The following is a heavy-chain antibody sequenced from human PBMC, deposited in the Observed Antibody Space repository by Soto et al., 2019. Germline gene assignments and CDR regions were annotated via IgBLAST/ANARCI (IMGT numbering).Heavy chain of an antibody. J-gene: IGHJ5*02. Sequence: SETLSLTCTVSGGSISSYYWSWIRQPPGKGLEWIGYIYYSGSTNYNPSLKSRVTISVDTSKNQLSLKLSSVTAADTAVYYCARDRLAAAGTRYRWFDPWGQGTLVTVYS. D-gene: IGHD6-13*01. CDR1: GGSISSYY. CDR2: IYYSGST. CDR3: ARDRLAAAGTRYRWFDP. V-gene: IGHV4-59*01.